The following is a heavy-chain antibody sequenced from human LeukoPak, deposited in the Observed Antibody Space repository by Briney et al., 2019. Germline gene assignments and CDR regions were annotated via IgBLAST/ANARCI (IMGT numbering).Heavy chain of an antibody. J-gene: IGHJ4*02. CDR2: TYYRSKWYN. D-gene: IGHD6-19*01. CDR1: RDSVSSNSAA. CDR3: ARDLRGIAVAGRLDY. Sequence: SQTLSLTCAIPRDSVSSNSAAWNWIRQSPSRGLEWLGRTYYRSKWYNDYAVSVKSRISINPDTSKNQFSLQLNSVTPEDTAVYYCARDLRGIAVAGRLDYWGQGTLVTVSS. V-gene: IGHV6-1*01.